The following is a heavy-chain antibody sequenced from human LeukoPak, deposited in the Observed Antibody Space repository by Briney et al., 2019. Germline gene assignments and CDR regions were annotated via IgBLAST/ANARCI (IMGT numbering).Heavy chain of an antibody. CDR2: INPNSGGT. V-gene: IGHV1-2*02. Sequence: ASVKVSCKASGYTFTGYYMHWVRQAPGQGLEWMGWINPNSGGTNYAQKLQGRVTMTRDTSISTAYMELSRLRSDDTAVYYCARGGGMVRGSSPLYDYWGQGTLVTVSS. CDR3: ARGGGMVRGSSPLYDY. D-gene: IGHD3-10*01. CDR1: GYTFTGYY. J-gene: IGHJ4*02.